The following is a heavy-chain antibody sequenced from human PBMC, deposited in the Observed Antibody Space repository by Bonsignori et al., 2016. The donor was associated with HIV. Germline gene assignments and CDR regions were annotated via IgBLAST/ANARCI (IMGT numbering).Heavy chain of an antibody. Sequence: WIRQPPGKGLEWVSYISSSSSTIYYADSVKGRFTISRDNAKNSLYLQMNSLRDEDTAVYYCARDTGYCSGGSCYSDFDYWGQGTLVTVSS. V-gene: IGHV3-48*02. CDR2: ISSSSSTI. D-gene: IGHD2-15*01. J-gene: IGHJ4*02. CDR3: ARDTGYCSGGSCYSDFDY.